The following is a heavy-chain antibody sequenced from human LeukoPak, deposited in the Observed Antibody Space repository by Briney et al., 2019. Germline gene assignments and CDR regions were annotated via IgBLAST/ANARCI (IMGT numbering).Heavy chain of an antibody. V-gene: IGHV4-39*01. J-gene: IGHJ4*02. Sequence: MASETLSLTCTVSGGSISSSSNYWGWIRQPPGKGLEWIGSIYYSGSTYYNPSLKSRVTISVDTSKNQFSLKLSSVTAADTAVYYCARRGRQQPTPIDYWGQGTLVTVSS. D-gene: IGHD6-13*01. CDR1: GGSISSSSNY. CDR3: ARRGRQQPTPIDY. CDR2: IYYSGST.